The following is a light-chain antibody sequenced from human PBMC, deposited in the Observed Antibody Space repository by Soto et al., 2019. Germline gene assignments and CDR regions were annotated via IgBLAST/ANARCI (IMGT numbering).Light chain of an antibody. CDR3: QQYDSSVYT. V-gene: IGKV1-5*03. CDR1: QSISSW. Sequence: DIQMTQSPSTLSASVGDRVTITCRASQSISSWLAWCQQKPGKAPKLLIYRASRLGNGVPSRFSGSGSGTEFTLTISSLQPDDFATYYCQQYDSSVYTFGQGTKLEIK. CDR2: RAS. J-gene: IGKJ2*01.